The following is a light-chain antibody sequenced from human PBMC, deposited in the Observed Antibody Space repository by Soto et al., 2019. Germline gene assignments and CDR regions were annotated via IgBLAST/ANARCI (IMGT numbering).Light chain of an antibody. CDR2: AAC. J-gene: IGKJ2*01. Sequence: DIQMTQSPSSLSASVGDRVTITCRASQSISSDLNWYQQKPGKAPKLLIYAACSLQSGVPSSSSGSGSGTDFPVTIISLQAENFATYYCQQSYSTPQTLGQGTKLEIK. V-gene: IGKV1-39*01. CDR3: QQSYSTPQT. CDR1: QSISSD.